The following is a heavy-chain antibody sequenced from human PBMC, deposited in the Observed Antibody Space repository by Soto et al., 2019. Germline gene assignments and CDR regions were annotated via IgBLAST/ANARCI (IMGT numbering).Heavy chain of an antibody. J-gene: IGHJ6*02. CDR3: AKEGGNHYYYYAMDV. D-gene: IGHD1-26*01. CDR2: TFYRSKWYN. CDR1: GDSVSSNSAA. Sequence: SQTLSLTCAISGDSVSSNSAAWSWIRQSPSRGLEWLGRTFYRSKWYNDYAVSVKGRITINPDTSKNQFSLQLNSVTPEDTAVYYCAKEGGNHYYYYAMDVWDQGTTVTVSS. V-gene: IGHV6-1*01.